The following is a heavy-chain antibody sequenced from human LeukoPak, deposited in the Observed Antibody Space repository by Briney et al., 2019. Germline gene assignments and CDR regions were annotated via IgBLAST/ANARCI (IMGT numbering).Heavy chain of an antibody. J-gene: IGHJ3*02. Sequence: GESLKISCKGSGYSFTSYWIGWARQMPGKGLEWMGIIYPGDSDTRYSPSFQGQVTISADKSISAAYLQWSSLKASDTAMYYCARTYYYDSTRGAFDIWGQGTMVTVSS. V-gene: IGHV5-51*01. D-gene: IGHD3-22*01. CDR2: IYPGDSDT. CDR1: GYSFTSYW. CDR3: ARTYYYDSTRGAFDI.